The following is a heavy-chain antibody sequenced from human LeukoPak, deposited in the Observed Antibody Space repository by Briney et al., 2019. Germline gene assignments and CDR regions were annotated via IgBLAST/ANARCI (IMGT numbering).Heavy chain of an antibody. CDR1: GFTLSSYS. Sequence: PGGSLRLSCAASGFTLSSYSMHWVRQAPGKGLEWVAAIWPDGSNEYYANSVKGRFFISRDNSKNTLYLQMNSLRVDDTAVYYCARELAVWGQGTLVTVSS. CDR3: ARELAV. J-gene: IGHJ4*02. CDR2: IWPDGSNE. V-gene: IGHV3-33*08.